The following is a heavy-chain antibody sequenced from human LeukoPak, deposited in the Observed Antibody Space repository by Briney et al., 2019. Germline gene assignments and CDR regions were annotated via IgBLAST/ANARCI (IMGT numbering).Heavy chain of an antibody. J-gene: IGHJ4*02. CDR2: INPHSGGT. V-gene: IGHV1-2*02. D-gene: IGHD3-10*01. CDR1: GYTFTDYY. Sequence: ASVKVSCKASGYTFTDYYMHWVRQAPGQGLEWMGWINPHSGGTDHAQKFQGRVTMTRGTSISTAYMELSSLRSEDTAVYYCARVAGYYGSGKFDYWGQGTLVTVSS. CDR3: ARVAGYYGSGKFDY.